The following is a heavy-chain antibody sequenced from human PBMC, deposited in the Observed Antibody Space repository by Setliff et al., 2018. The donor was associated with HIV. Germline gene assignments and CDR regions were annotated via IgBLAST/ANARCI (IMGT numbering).Heavy chain of an antibody. Sequence: SETLSLTCAVSGGSFSGYYWSWIRQPPGEGLEWIGEINHSGSTNYNPSLKSRVTISVDASKNQFSLKLSSVTAADTAVSYCARRGAAMVLNWFDPGGQGTLVTVAS. J-gene: IGHJ5*02. D-gene: IGHD5-18*01. CDR3: ARRGAAMVLNWFDP. CDR2: INHSGST. CDR1: GGSFSGYY. V-gene: IGHV4-34*01.